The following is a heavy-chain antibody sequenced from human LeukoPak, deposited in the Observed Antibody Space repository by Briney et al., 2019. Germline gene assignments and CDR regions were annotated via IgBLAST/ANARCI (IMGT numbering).Heavy chain of an antibody. CDR3: ARDYYYDSSGYWDYYFDY. CDR1: GFTFSRFG. CDR2: IWYDGSNK. J-gene: IGHJ4*02. Sequence: EGSLRLSCAASGFTFSRFGMHWVRQAPGKGLEWVAVIWYDGSNKYYADSVKGRFTISRDNSKNTLYLEMNSLRAEDTAVYYCARDYYYDSSGYWDYYFDYWGQGTLVSVSS. D-gene: IGHD3-22*01. V-gene: IGHV3-33*01.